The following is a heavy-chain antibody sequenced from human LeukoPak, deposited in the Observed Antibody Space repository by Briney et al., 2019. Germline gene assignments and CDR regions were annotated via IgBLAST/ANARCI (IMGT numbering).Heavy chain of an antibody. V-gene: IGHV1-2*04. CDR1: GYTFTGYY. J-gene: IGHJ6*02. CDR3: ARDRGGNCSSTSCTKAYYYYGMDV. Sequence: ASVKVSCKASGYTFTGYYMRWVRQAPGQGLEWMGWINPNSGGTNYAQKFQGWVTMTRDTSISTAYMELSRLRSDDTAVYYCARDRGGNCSSTSCTKAYYYYGMDVWGQGTTVTVSS. D-gene: IGHD2-2*01. CDR2: INPNSGGT.